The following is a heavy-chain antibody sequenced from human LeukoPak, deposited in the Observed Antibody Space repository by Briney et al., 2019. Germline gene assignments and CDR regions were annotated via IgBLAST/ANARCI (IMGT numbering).Heavy chain of an antibody. CDR1: GGSISSYY. J-gene: IGHJ6*03. D-gene: IGHD5-18*01. V-gene: IGHV4-59*01. CDR3: ARTVRGYSYGWNYYYYYMDV. Sequence: PSETLSLTCTVSGGSISSYYWSWIRQPPGKGLEWIGYIYYSGSTNYNPSLKSRVTISVDTSKNQFSLKLSSVTAADTAVYYCARTVRGYSYGWNYYYYYMDVWGKGTTVTVSS. CDR2: IYYSGST.